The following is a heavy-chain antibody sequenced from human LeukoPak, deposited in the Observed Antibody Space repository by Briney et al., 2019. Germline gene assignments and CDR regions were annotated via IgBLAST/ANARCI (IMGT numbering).Heavy chain of an antibody. Sequence: ASVKVSCKASGYGFSDYYMHWVRQAPGQGLEYMGWINPNSGDNSCAQKFQGRVSMTRDTYITTLYMELTSLRSDDTAVYFCARGGGIQSCGGKTCFRGFVYWGQGTLVTVSS. D-gene: IGHD2-21*01. J-gene: IGHJ4*02. CDR3: ARGGGIQSCGGKTCFRGFVY. CDR2: INPNSGDN. CDR1: GYGFSDYY. V-gene: IGHV1-2*02.